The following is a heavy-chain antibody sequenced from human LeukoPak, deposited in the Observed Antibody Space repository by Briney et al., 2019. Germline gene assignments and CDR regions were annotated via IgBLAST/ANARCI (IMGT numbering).Heavy chain of an antibody. D-gene: IGHD2-2*01. V-gene: IGHV1-24*01. CDR2: FDPEDGET. Sequence: ASVTVSCKVSGYTLTELSMHWVRQAPGKGLEWMGVFDPEDGETIYAQKFQGRVTMTEDTSTDTAYMELSSLRSEDTAVYYCATKGYCSSTSCYAAAFDIWGQGTMVTVSS. CDR3: ATKGYCSSTSCYAAAFDI. J-gene: IGHJ3*02. CDR1: GYTLTELS.